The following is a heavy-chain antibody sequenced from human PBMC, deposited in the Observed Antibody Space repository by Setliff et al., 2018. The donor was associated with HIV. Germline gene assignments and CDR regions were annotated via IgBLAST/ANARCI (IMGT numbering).Heavy chain of an antibody. D-gene: IGHD1-1*01. Sequence: SVKVSCKASGYTFTDYFMHWVRQAPGQGLEWMGWISAYNGNTNYAQKLQGRVTMTTDTSTSTAYMELRSLRSDDTAVYYCAIPTGTFDYWGQGTLVTVSS. CDR1: GYTFTDYF. CDR2: ISAYNGNT. CDR3: AIPTGTFDY. V-gene: IGHV1-18*04. J-gene: IGHJ4*02.